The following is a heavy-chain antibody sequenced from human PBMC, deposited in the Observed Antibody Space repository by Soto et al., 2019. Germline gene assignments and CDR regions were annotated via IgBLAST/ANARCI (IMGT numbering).Heavy chain of an antibody. Sequence: ASVKVSXKASGYTFTSYYMHWVRQAPGQGLEWMGIINPSGGSTSYAQKFQGRVTMTRDTSTSTVYMELSSLRSEDTAVYYCARDNGAPPAGAGGYFDYWGKGTLVTVSS. CDR3: ARDNGAPPAGAGGYFDY. CDR1: GYTFTSYY. V-gene: IGHV1-46*01. D-gene: IGHD2-8*01. CDR2: INPSGGST. J-gene: IGHJ4*02.